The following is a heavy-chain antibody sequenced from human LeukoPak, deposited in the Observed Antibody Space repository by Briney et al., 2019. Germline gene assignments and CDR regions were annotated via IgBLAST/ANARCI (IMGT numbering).Heavy chain of an antibody. CDR1: GGSISSGSYY. D-gene: IGHD6-13*01. J-gene: IGHJ4*02. V-gene: IGHV4-61*02. Sequence: SETLSLTCTVSGGSISSGSYYWSWIRQPAGKGLEWIGRIYTSGSTNYNPSLKSRVTISVDTSKNQFSLKLSSVTAADTAVYYCAAYSSSWRDLDYWGQGTLVTVSS. CDR2: IYTSGST. CDR3: AAYSSSWRDLDY.